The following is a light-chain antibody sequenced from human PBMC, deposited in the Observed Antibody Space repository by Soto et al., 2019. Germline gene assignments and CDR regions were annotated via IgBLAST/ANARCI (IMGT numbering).Light chain of an antibody. CDR1: QSVSRH. V-gene: IGKV3-20*01. J-gene: IGKJ1*01. Sequence: IALTQSPHPLSLSPGERATLSCRASQSVSRHLAWYQQKPGQAPRLLIYGASSRATDIPDRFSGSASGTDFTLTISRLEHDEFSMYYCQQYGGSTRTSGQGTKGE. CDR3: QQYGGSTRT. CDR2: GAS.